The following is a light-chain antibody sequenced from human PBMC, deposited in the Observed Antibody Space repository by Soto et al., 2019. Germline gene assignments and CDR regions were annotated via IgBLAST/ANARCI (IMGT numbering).Light chain of an antibody. CDR2: DAS. Sequence: DIVLTQSPGTLSLSPGERATLSCRASQSVTSDSFAWYQQKPGQAPKLLIYDASSRATGIPAKFSGSGAGTDFTLTISRLAPEDFAVYYCQQYGSSPLTFGGGTKVEIK. CDR3: QQYGSSPLT. V-gene: IGKV3-20*01. CDR1: QSVTSDS. J-gene: IGKJ4*02.